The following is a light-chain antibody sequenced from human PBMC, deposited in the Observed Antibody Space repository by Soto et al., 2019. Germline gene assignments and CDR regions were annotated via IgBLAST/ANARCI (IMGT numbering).Light chain of an antibody. J-gene: IGKJ1*01. Sequence: QMTQSRSSLSASVRDRVTITCRASQSISSYLNWYQQKPGKAPKLPIYAASILQSGVPSRFSGSGSETEFTLTISSLQPEDFATYYCQQLNSHPRTFGQGTKVDIK. CDR2: AAS. CDR3: QQLNSHPRT. V-gene: IGKV1-9*01. CDR1: QSISSY.